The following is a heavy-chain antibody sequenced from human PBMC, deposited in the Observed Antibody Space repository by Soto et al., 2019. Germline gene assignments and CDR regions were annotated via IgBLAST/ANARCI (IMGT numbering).Heavy chain of an antibody. D-gene: IGHD2-2*01. CDR3: TEEGPCTRTSCHWR. Sequence: PSETLSLTCAVFGGSNSGYFWSWIRQPPGRGREWIGEINHRGSTNYNPSLKSRVTISVDTSKNQLSLRVNSVTAADTAVYYCTEEGPCTRTSCHWRWGQGTLVTVS. CDR1: GGSNSGYF. V-gene: IGHV4-34*01. CDR2: INHRGST. J-gene: IGHJ4*02.